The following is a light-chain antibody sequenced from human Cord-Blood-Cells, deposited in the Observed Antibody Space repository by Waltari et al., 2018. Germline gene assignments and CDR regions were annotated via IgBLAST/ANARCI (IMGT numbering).Light chain of an antibody. J-gene: IGKJ1*01. CDR2: AAS. V-gene: IGKV1-27*01. CDR1: QGISNY. Sequence: IQMNQSPSSLSASVGDRVTITRRARQGISNYLCWYQQKPGKVPKLLIYAASTLQSGVPSRFSGSGSGTDFTLTISSLQPEDVATYYCQKYNSAPWTFGQGTKVEIK. CDR3: QKYNSAPWT.